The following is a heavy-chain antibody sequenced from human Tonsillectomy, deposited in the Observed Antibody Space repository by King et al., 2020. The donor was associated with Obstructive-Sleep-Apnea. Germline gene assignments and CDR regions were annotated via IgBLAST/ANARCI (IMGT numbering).Heavy chain of an antibody. Sequence: DVQLVESGGGLVQPGGSLRLSCSASGFTFSSSGMHWVRQAPGKGLEYVSAISTNGGSTYYADSVKGRFTISRDNSKNSLYLQMRSLRAEDTAVYYCVKEEESYYYGMDVWGQGTTVTVSS. V-gene: IGHV3-64D*06. CDR1: GFTFSSSG. CDR3: VKEEESYYYGMDV. J-gene: IGHJ6*02. CDR2: ISTNGGST.